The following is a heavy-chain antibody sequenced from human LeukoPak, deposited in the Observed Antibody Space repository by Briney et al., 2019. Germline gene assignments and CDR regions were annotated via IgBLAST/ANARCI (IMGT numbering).Heavy chain of an antibody. V-gene: IGHV1-69*13. CDR3: ARVGAAAGTGWDWFDP. Sequence: SVKVSCKASGGTFSSYAISWVRQAPGQGLEWMGGIIPIFGTANYAQKFQGRVTITADESTSTAYMELSSLRSEDTAVYYCARVGAAAGTGWDWFDPWGQGTLVTVSS. J-gene: IGHJ5*02. D-gene: IGHD6-13*01. CDR2: IIPIFGTA. CDR1: GGTFSSYA.